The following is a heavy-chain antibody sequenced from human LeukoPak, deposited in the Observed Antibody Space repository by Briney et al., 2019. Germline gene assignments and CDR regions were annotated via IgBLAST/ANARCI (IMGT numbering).Heavy chain of an antibody. CDR2: ISSSGSTI. V-gene: IGHV3-48*03. J-gene: IGHJ4*02. Sequence: GGSLRLSCAASGFTFSSYEMNWVRQAPGKGLEWVSYISSSGSTIYYADSVKGRFTISRDNAKNSLYLQMNSLRAEDTAVYYCASLDRGSYYSFDYWGQGTLVTVSS. CDR1: GFTFSSYE. D-gene: IGHD1-26*01. CDR3: ASLDRGSYYSFDY.